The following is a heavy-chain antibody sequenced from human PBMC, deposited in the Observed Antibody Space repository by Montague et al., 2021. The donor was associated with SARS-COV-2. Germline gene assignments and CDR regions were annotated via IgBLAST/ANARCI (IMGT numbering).Heavy chain of an antibody. D-gene: IGHD6-13*01. CDR1: GDSISSSHW. J-gene: IGHJ4*02. Sequence: SETLSLTCVVSGDSISSSHWWTWVRQSPGNGPEWIGDLFHSGATNYNPSLKSRVTFSVDKSKNQFSLKMTSVTAADTAFYYCARQAPGVDYYFDSWGQGTLVTVAS. CDR2: LFHSGAT. V-gene: IGHV4-4*02. CDR3: ARQAPGVDYYFDS.